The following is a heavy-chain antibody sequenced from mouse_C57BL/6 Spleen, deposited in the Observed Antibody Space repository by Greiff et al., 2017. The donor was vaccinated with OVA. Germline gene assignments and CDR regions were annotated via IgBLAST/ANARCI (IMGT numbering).Heavy chain of an antibody. CDR3: ARNYGTAQGYFDY. V-gene: IGHV2-9-1*01. J-gene: IGHJ2*01. CDR1: GFSLTSYA. Sequence: VQGVVSGPGLVAPSQSLSITCTVSGFSLTSYAISWVRQPPGKGLEWLGVIWTGGGTNSNSALKSRLSISKDNSKSQVLLKMNRLQTGDTARYYSARNYGTAQGYFDYWGQGTTLTVSS. CDR2: IWTGGGT. D-gene: IGHD3-2*02.